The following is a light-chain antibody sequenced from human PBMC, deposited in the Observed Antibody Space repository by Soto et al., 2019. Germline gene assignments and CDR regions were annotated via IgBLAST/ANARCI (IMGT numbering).Light chain of an antibody. Sequence: QSVLTQPPSVSAAPGQKVPISFSGSSSNIGNNYVSWYQQLPGTAPKLLIYENNKRPSGIPDRFSGSKSGTSATLGITGLQTGDEDDYYCGTWDKSLSAGVFGGGTKLTV. CDR1: SSNIGNNY. J-gene: IGLJ3*02. V-gene: IGLV1-51*01. CDR2: ENN. CDR3: GTWDKSLSAGV.